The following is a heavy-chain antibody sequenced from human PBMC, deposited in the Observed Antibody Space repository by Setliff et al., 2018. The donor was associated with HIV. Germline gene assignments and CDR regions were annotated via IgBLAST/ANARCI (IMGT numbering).Heavy chain of an antibody. D-gene: IGHD2-15*01. CDR1: GFTFSSYW. V-gene: IGHV3-7*03. CDR3: VSTPGVFYFDF. Sequence: GSLRLSCAASGFTFSSYWMSWVRQAPGKGLEWVANINEDGSEKYYMDSVKGRFTISRDNAKNSLYLQMNSLRAEDTAVYYCVSTPGVFYFDFWGQGTPVTVSS. CDR2: INEDGSEK. J-gene: IGHJ4*02.